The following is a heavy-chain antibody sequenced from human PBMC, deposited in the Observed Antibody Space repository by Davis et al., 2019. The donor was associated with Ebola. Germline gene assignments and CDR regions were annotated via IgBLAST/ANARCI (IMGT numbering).Heavy chain of an antibody. Sequence: MPGGSLRLSCTVSGGSISSYYWSWIRQPPGKGLEWIGYIYYRGSTNYNPSLKSRFTISVYTSKNQFSLKLSSVTAADTAVYYCARRSAEGDYWGQGTLVTVSS. CDR3: ARRSAEGDY. V-gene: IGHV4-59*08. CDR1: GGSISSYY. J-gene: IGHJ4*02. CDR2: IYYRGST.